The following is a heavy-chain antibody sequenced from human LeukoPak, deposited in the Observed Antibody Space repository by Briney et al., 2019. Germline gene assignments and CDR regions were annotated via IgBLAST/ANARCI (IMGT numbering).Heavy chain of an antibody. CDR3: AKDMIPLTGALDAFDI. CDR2: ISGSGGST. D-gene: IGHD3-9*01. CDR1: GFTFSSYA. Sequence: GGSLRLSCAASGFTFSSYAMSWVRQAPGKGLEWVSAISGSGGSTYYADSVKGRFTISRDNSKNTLYLQMNSLRAEDTAVYYCAKDMIPLTGALDAFDIWGQGTMVTVSS. V-gene: IGHV3-23*01. J-gene: IGHJ3*02.